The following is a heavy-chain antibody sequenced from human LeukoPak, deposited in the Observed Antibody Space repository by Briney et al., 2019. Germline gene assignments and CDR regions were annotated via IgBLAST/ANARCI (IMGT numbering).Heavy chain of an antibody. V-gene: IGHV3-48*03. CDR2: ISSSGSTI. CDR3: AGGIAARPFYYYGMDV. J-gene: IGHJ6*02. D-gene: IGHD6-6*01. Sequence: GESLKISCAASGFTFSSYAMSWVRQAPGKGLEWVSYISSSGSTIYYADSVKGRFTISRDNAKNSLYLQMNSLRAEDTAVYYCAGGIAARPFYYYGMDVWGQGTTVTVSS. CDR1: GFTFSSYA.